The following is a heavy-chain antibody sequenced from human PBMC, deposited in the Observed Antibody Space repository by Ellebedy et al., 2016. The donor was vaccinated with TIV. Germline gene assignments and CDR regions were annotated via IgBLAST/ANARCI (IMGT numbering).Heavy chain of an antibody. CDR3: ARLTCSGGTGGTWGCHLDD. Sequence: GGSLRLSCAASGITVSSNYMSWVRQAPGKGLGWVSVISVGGQSTYHADSVKGRFTISRDDSKNTLYLQMNSLRAEDTAEYYCARLTCSGGTGGTWGCHLDDWGQGTLVTVSS. CDR2: ISVGGQST. D-gene: IGHD2-15*01. CDR1: GITVSSNY. V-gene: IGHV3-53*01. J-gene: IGHJ4*02.